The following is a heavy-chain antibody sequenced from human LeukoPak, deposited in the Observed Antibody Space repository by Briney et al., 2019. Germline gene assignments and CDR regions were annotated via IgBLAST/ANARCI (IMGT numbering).Heavy chain of an antibody. CDR1: GYSIRSGYS. V-gene: IGHV4-38-2*01. CDR2: IYYDGST. D-gene: IGHD3-22*01. J-gene: IGHJ3*02. Sequence: SDTLSLTCAVSGYSIRSGYSWGWIRQPPGKGLESIGSIYYDGSTYYNPSLNSRVTISIDTSNNQFSLKLSSVTAADTAVYYCARGTMTDAFDIWGQGTMVTVSS. CDR3: ARGTMTDAFDI.